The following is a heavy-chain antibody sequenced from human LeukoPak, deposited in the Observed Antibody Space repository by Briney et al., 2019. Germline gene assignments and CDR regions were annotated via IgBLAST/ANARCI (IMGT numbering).Heavy chain of an antibody. Sequence: GGSLRLSCAASGFTFSSYAMSWVRQAPGKGLEWVSAISGSGGSTYYADSVKGRFTISRDNSKNTLYLQMNSLRAEDTAVYYCAKGPLAATRFNWFDPWGQGTLVTVSS. J-gene: IGHJ5*02. D-gene: IGHD6-13*01. CDR1: GFTFSSYA. CDR2: ISGSGGST. V-gene: IGHV3-23*01. CDR3: AKGPLAATRFNWFDP.